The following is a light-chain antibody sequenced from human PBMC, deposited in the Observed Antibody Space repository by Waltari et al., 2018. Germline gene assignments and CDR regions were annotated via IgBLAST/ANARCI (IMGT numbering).Light chain of an antibody. CDR3: SSYAGNNNLV. CDR1: ASDVGTYNF. Sequence: QSALTQPPSASGSPGQSVTISCPGTASDVGTYNFLSWFQQFPGKAPNLMIFDVRKRPSGVPDRFSGSKSGNTASLTVSGLQAEDEADYYCSSYAGNNNLVFGGGTKLTVL. CDR2: DVR. V-gene: IGLV2-8*01. J-gene: IGLJ2*01.